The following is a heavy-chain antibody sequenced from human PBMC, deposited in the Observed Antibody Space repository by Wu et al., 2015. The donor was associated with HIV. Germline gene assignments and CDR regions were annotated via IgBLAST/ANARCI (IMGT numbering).Heavy chain of an antibody. J-gene: IGHJ1*01. Sequence: QVQLVQSGAEVKKPGASVKVSCKTSGYTFTKNYIHWVRQAPGQGLEWVGCVNPKTGGTHSSEKFQTRVTMTRDTNINTAYLEVSRLRSDDTAVYYCARGPDRYYGSGLIGDFQHWGQGTLVTVSS. CDR3: ARGPDRYYGSGLIGDFQH. D-gene: IGHD3-10*01. V-gene: IGHV1-2*02. CDR1: GYTFTKNY. CDR2: VNPKTGGT.